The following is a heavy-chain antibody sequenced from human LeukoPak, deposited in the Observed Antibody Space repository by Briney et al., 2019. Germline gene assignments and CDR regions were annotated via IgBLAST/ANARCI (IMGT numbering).Heavy chain of an antibody. J-gene: IGHJ4*01. CDR2: ISSSSSYI. CDR1: GFTCSSYS. Sequence: PGGSLRLSCAASGFTCSSYSMNWVRQAPGKGLEWVSSISSSSSYIYYADSVKGRFTISRDNAKNSLYLQMNSLRAEDTAVYYCARDVYCSGGSCYPPLFDYWGHGTLVTVSS. D-gene: IGHD2-15*01. CDR3: ARDVYCSGGSCYPPLFDY. V-gene: IGHV3-21*01.